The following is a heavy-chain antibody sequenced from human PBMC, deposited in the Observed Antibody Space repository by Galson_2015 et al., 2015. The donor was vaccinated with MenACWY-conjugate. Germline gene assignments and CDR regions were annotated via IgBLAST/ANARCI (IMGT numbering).Heavy chain of an antibody. CDR1: GFTFSTYV. J-gene: IGHJ4*02. V-gene: IGHV3-23*01. CDR2: ISRSAATT. D-gene: IGHD5-18*01. Sequence: SLRLSCAASGFTFSTYVMSWVRQAPGKGLEWVSSISRSAATTYYADSVKGRLTTSRDNFKNTLYLQINSLRAEDTAIYYCAKGGDSGYSDVYNYWGQGTLVDVSS. CDR3: AKGGDSGYSDVYNY.